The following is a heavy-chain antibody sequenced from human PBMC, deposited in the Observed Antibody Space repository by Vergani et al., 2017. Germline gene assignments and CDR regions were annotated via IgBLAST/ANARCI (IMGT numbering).Heavy chain of an antibody. CDR3: ANGGYYYYYMDV. D-gene: IGHD3-16*01. CDR1: GFTFSSYA. V-gene: IGHV3-30*01. J-gene: IGHJ6*03. Sequence: QVQLVESGGGVVQPGRSLRLSCAASGFTFSSYAMHWVRQAPGKGLEWVAVIRYDGSNKYYADSVKGRFTISRDNSKNTLYLQMNSLRAEDTAVYYCANGGYYYYYMDVWGKGTTVTVSS. CDR2: IRYDGSNK.